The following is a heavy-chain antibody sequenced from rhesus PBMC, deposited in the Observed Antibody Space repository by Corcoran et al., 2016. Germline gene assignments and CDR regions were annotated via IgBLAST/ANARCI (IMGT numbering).Heavy chain of an antibody. CDR2: ICWDDDK. CDR3: ARGAEYSNYTPYNRFDV. V-gene: IGHV2S1*01. Sequence: QVTLKESGPALVKPTQTLTLTCTFSGFSLSTSGMGVGWIRQPPGKALEWLASICWDDDKYYHTSLQSRLTISKDTSKNQVVLTMTNMDPVDTATYCCARGAEYSNYTPYNRFDVWGPGVLVTVSS. CDR1: GFSLSTSGMG. J-gene: IGHJ5-1*01. D-gene: IGHD4-23*01.